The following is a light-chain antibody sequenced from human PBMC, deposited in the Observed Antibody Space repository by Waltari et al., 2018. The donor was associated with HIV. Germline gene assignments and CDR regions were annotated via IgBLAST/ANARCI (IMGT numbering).Light chain of an antibody. Sequence: QSALTQPPSASGSPGQSVTLSCTGSNSDIGSYDYVPWYQLHPGKAPKLVISEVTKRPSGVSDRFSGSKSANTAFLTVSGLQAEDEADYYCSSFADRDGFYVLFGGGTRLTVL. V-gene: IGLV2-8*01. CDR3: SSFADRDGFYVL. J-gene: IGLJ2*01. CDR2: EVT. CDR1: NSDIGSYDY.